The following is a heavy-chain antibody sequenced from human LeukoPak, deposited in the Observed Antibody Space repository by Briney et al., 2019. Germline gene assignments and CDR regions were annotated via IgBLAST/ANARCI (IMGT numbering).Heavy chain of an antibody. CDR2: IVGTDDST. J-gene: IGHJ6*03. V-gene: IGHV3-23*01. D-gene: IGHD3-3*01. Sequence: GGSLRLSCVASGFSFSSYAMNWVRQGAGKGLEGVSGIVGTDDSTYHAASVRGRFTISRDNSKNTLCLHMNSLSGEDTAVYYCARGRRTDFHYYNYMDVWGKGTAVTVSS. CDR3: ARGRRTDFHYYNYMDV. CDR1: GFSFSSYA.